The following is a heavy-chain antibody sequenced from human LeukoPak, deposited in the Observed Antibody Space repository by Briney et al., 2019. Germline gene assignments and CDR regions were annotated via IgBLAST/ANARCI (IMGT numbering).Heavy chain of an antibody. V-gene: IGHV1-69*05. CDR3: ARVDYDSTRFHYY. CDR1: GYTFTSYG. CDR2: IIPIFGAP. J-gene: IGHJ4*02. D-gene: IGHD3-22*01. Sequence: SVKVSCKASGYTFTSYGISWVRQAPGQGLEWMGGIIPIFGAPNHAQKFQGRVTLTTDESTSTAYMELSSLGSEDTAFYYCARVDYDSTRFHYYWGQGTLVTVSS.